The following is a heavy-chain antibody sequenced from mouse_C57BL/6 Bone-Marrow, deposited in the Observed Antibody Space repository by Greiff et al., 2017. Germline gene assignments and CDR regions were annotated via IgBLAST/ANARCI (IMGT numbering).Heavy chain of an antibody. J-gene: IGHJ3*01. V-gene: IGHV5-17*01. CDR1: GFTFSDYG. CDR3: GRGAGQGWFAF. CDR2: ISSGSSTI. D-gene: IGHD6-1*01. Sequence: VQLKESGGGLVKPGGSLKLSCAASGFTFSDYGMHWVRQAPEKGLEWVAYISSGSSTIYYADTVKGRFTISRDNAKNTLFLQMTSLRSEDTAMYYCGRGAGQGWFAFEGQGNVVTVSA.